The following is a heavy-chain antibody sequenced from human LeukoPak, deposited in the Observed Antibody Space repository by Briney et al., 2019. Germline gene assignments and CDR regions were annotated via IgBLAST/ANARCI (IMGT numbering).Heavy chain of an antibody. V-gene: IGHV3-23*01. D-gene: IGHD6-13*01. Sequence: GESLKISCAASGFTFSSYAMSWVRQAPGKGLEWVSAISGSGGSTYYADSVKGRFTISRDNSKNTLYLQMNSLRAEDTAVYYCAKNGFGYSSSWTYYFDYWGQGTLVTVSS. J-gene: IGHJ4*02. CDR3: AKNGFGYSSSWTYYFDY. CDR1: GFTFSSYA. CDR2: ISGSGGST.